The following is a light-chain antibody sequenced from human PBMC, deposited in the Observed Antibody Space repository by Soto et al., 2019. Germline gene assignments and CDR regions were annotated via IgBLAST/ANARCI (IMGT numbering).Light chain of an antibody. CDR1: QSVGSK. CDR2: AAS. Sequence: EVVMTQSPATLSVSPWETATLSCRASQSVGSKLAWYQQKPGQAPRLLIYAASTRATGIPARFSGSGSGTEFTLTISSLQSEDFAVYYCQQYNNWSFGQGTRLEI. V-gene: IGKV3-15*01. CDR3: QQYNNWS. J-gene: IGKJ5*01.